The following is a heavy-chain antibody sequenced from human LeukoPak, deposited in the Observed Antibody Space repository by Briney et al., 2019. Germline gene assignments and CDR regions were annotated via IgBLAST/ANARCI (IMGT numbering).Heavy chain of an antibody. CDR2: NSSSSKYI. CDR3: AKLNSGSIYFDY. D-gene: IGHD1-26*01. Sequence: GGSLRLSCAASGFTFSSYGFDWVRQAPGKGLEWVSSNSSSSKYIYYADSVKGRFTISRDYANNSLFLQMNSLRAEDTAMYYCAKLNSGSIYFDYWGQGTLVTVSS. V-gene: IGHV3-21*04. J-gene: IGHJ4*02. CDR1: GFTFSSYG.